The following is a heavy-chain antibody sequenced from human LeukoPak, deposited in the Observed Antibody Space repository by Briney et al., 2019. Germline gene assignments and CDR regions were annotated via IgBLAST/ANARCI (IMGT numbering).Heavy chain of an antibody. CDR3: AGYCSSTSCYSNWFDP. CDR1: GYTFTGYY. V-gene: IGHV1-2*02. Sequence: ASVKVSCKASGYTFTGYYMHWVRQAPGQGLEWMGGINPNSGGTNYAQKFQGRVTMTRDTSISTAYMELSRLRSDDTAVYYCAGYCSSTSCYSNWFDPWGQGTLVTVSS. J-gene: IGHJ5*02. CDR2: INPNSGGT. D-gene: IGHD2-2*01.